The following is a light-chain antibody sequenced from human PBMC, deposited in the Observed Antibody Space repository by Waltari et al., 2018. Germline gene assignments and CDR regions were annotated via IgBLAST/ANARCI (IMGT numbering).Light chain of an antibody. CDR2: DAS. Sequence: ENVLTQSPGALSLSPGERATLSCRASQTVGRSYLAWFQQKPGQAPRLLIYDASNRATGIPARFSGSGSGTDFTLTINRLEPEDFAVYYCHQSASSPLTFGGGTKVEIK. CDR1: QTVGRSY. CDR3: HQSASSPLT. V-gene: IGKV3-20*01. J-gene: IGKJ4*01.